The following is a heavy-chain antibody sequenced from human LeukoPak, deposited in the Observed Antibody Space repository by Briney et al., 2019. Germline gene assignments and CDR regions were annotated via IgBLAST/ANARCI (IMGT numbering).Heavy chain of an antibody. CDR2: IYSGGNT. Sequence: PGGSLRLSCAASGFTVSINYMSWVRQAPGKGLEWVSVIYSGGNTYYADSVKGRFTISRDNSKNTVYLQMNSLRAEDTAVYYCARGETRSYDYWGQGTLVTVSS. CDR1: GFTVSINY. J-gene: IGHJ4*02. V-gene: IGHV3-53*01. D-gene: IGHD3-10*01. CDR3: ARGETRSYDY.